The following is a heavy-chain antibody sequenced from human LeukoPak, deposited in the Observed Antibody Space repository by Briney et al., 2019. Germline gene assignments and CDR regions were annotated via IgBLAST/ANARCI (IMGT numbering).Heavy chain of an antibody. V-gene: IGHV3-23*01. CDR3: AKDWVSHYYYMDV. J-gene: IGHJ6*03. CDR1: GFTFSSYA. D-gene: IGHD3-16*01. Sequence: GGSLRLSCAASGFTFSSYAMSWVRQAPGTGLEWVSAISGSGGSTYYADSVKGRFTISRDNSKNTLYLQMNSLRAEDTAVYYCAKDWVSHYYYMDVWGKGTTVTASS. CDR2: ISGSGGST.